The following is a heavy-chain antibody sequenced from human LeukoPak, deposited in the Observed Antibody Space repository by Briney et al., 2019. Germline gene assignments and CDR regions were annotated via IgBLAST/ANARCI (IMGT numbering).Heavy chain of an antibody. Sequence: GGSLRLSCAASGFTFSSYAMSWVRQAPGKGLEWVSAISGSGGSTYYADSVKGRFTISRDNSKNTLYLQMNSLRAEDTAVYYCAKGECEYAGGSCYYFDYWGQGTLVTVSS. J-gene: IGHJ4*02. CDR1: GFTFSSYA. CDR3: AKGECEYAGGSCYYFDY. V-gene: IGHV3-23*01. CDR2: ISGSGGST. D-gene: IGHD2-15*01.